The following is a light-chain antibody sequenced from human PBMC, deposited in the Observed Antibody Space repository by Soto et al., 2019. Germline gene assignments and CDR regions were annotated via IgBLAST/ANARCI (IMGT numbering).Light chain of an antibody. CDR1: QSISSY. V-gene: IGKV1-39*01. CDR3: QQSYSTPQ. J-gene: IGKJ2*01. Sequence: DIQMTQSPSPLSASVGDRVTITCRASQSISSYLNWYQQKPGKAPKLLIYAASSLQSGVPSRFSGSGSGTDFTLTISSLQPEDFATYYCQQSYSTPQFGQGTKLEIK. CDR2: AAS.